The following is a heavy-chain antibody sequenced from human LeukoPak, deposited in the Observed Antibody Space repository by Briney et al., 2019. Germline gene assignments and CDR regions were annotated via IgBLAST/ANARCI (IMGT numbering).Heavy chain of an antibody. J-gene: IGHJ3*02. D-gene: IGHD2-15*01. CDR2: IYTSGST. Sequence: VKPSETVSLTCTVSGGSISSYYWSWIRQPAGKGLEWIGRIYTSGSTNYNPSLKSRVTMSVDTSKNQFSLKLRSVTAADTAVYYCARGRYCSADICTGGDSFDIWGQGTMVSVSP. V-gene: IGHV4-4*07. CDR1: GGSISSYY. CDR3: ARGRYCSADICTGGDSFDI.